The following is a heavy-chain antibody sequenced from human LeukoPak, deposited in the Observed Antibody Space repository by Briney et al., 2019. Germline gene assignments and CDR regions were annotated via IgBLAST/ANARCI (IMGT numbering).Heavy chain of an antibody. J-gene: IGHJ4*02. CDR3: VKGFVHPTYYFEY. Sequence: GGSLRLSCAASGFTFSNYAMTWVRQAPGKRLEWVSSITGSGDGTYYADSVRGRFTISRDNSENTLYLQLNSLRAEDTAVYFCVKGFVHPTYYFEYWGQGTLVTVSS. CDR2: ITGSGDGT. D-gene: IGHD3-10*01. CDR1: GFTFSNYA. V-gene: IGHV3-23*01.